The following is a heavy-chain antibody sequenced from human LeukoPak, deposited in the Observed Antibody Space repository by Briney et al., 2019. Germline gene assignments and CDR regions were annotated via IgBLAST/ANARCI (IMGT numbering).Heavy chain of an antibody. V-gene: IGHV1-46*04. Sequence: ASVKVSCKASGYTFTSYYMHWVRQAPGQGLEWMGIINPSGGSTAYAQKLQGRVTLTRDTSTSTVYMELSSLRSEDTAVYYYARDFDITRRTYYFDYWGQGTLVTVSS. D-gene: IGHD3-9*01. CDR3: ARDFDITRRTYYFDY. J-gene: IGHJ4*02. CDR1: GYTFTSYY. CDR2: INPSGGST.